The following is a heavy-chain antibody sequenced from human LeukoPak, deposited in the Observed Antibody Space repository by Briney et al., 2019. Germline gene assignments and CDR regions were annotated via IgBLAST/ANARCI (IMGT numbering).Heavy chain of an antibody. J-gene: IGHJ4*02. Sequence: GGSLRLSCAASGFTFSSYSMNWVRQAPGKGLEWVSYISSSSTIYYADSVKGRFTISRDNAKNSLYLQMNSLRAEDTAVYYCARESEPRLIWFVGGEHYYFDYWGQGTLVTVSS. CDR1: GFTFSSYS. D-gene: IGHD3-10*01. V-gene: IGHV3-48*01. CDR3: ARESEPRLIWFVGGEHYYFDY. CDR2: ISSSSTI.